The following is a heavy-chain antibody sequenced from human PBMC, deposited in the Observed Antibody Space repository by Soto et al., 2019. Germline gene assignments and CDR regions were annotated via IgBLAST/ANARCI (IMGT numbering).Heavy chain of an antibody. J-gene: IGHJ6*02. CDR3: ARGEEGRKYELYYYGMDV. CDR1: GGTFSSYA. D-gene: IGHD3-10*01. V-gene: IGHV1-69*13. CDR2: IIPIFGTA. Sequence: SVKVSCKASGGTFSSYAISWVRQAPGQGLEWMGGIIPIFGTANYAQKFQGRVTITADESTSTAYMELSSLRSEDTAVYYCARGEEGRKYELYYYGMDVWGQGTTVTVYS.